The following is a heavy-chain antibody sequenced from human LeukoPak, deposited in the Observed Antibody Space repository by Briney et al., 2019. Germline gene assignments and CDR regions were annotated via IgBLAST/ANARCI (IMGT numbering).Heavy chain of an antibody. V-gene: IGHV4-39*07. D-gene: IGHD6-13*01. J-gene: IGHJ5*02. CDR2: INHSGST. Sequence: SETLSLTCTVSGGSISTSNYYWSWIRQPPGKGLEWIGEINHSGSTNYNPSLKSRVTISVDTSKNQFSLKLSSVTAADTAVYYCARGVLYFGIAAAGPYNWFDPWGQGTLVTVSS. CDR1: GGSISTSNYY. CDR3: ARGVLYFGIAAAGPYNWFDP.